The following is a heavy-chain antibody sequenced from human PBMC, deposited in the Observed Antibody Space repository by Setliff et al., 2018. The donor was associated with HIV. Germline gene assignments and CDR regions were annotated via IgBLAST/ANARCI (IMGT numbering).Heavy chain of an antibody. CDR3: STTLRGITVAGLDY. Sequence: ASVKVSCKVSGYILSELSTYWVRQAPGKGLEWMGGFDPENDGTIYAQKFQGRVTMTEDTTTDTAYMELNSLRSDDTAVYFCSTTLRGITVAGLDYWGQGTLVTVPQ. CDR2: FDPENDGT. J-gene: IGHJ4*02. V-gene: IGHV1-24*01. CDR1: GYILSELS. D-gene: IGHD6-19*01.